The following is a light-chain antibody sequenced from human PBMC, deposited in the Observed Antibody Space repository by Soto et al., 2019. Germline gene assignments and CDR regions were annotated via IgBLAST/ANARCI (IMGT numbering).Light chain of an antibody. Sequence: EIVMTQSPATLSVSPGERATLSCRASQMVSTNLAWYQQKPAQAPRLLIYGASTRATGIPARFSGSGSGTEFTLTISSLQSEDFAVYYCQQYNNWPLGFGHGTKVDIK. V-gene: IGKV3-15*01. CDR3: QQYNNWPLG. J-gene: IGKJ3*01. CDR1: QMVSTN. CDR2: GAS.